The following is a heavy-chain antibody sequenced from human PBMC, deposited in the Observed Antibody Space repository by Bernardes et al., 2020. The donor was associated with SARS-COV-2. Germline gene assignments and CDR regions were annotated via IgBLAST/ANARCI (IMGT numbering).Heavy chain of an antibody. CDR1: GGSFSDYY. V-gene: IGHV4-34*01. Sequence: SETLSLTCAFYGGSFSDYYWSWIRQPPGKGLEWIGEINHSGSTNYHPSLKSRVTISVDTSKNQFALRLSSVTAADSAVYYCASPGEEYHDFWSGGHLGLWGQGTLVTVSS. J-gene: IGHJ4*02. CDR2: INHSGST. CDR3: ASPGEEYHDFWSGGHLGL. D-gene: IGHD3-3*01.